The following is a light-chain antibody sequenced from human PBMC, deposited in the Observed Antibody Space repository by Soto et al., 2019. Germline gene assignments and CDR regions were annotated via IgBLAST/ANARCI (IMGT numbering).Light chain of an antibody. J-gene: IGLJ1*01. CDR3: SSYTSSSTLYV. V-gene: IGLV2-14*01. Sequence: QSALTQPASVSGYPGQSIAISCTGTSSDDGTYNYVSWYQQHPGKAPKLMIYDVSNRPSGVSNRFSGSKSGNTASLTISGLQAEDEADYYCSSYTSSSTLYVFGTGTKLTVL. CDR2: DVS. CDR1: SSDDGTYNY.